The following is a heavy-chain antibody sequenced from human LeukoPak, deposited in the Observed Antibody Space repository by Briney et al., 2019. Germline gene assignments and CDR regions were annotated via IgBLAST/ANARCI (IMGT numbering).Heavy chain of an antibody. V-gene: IGHV3-21*01. CDR3: ARPRKSNPADYFDY. CDR1: GFTFSSYH. Sequence: GGSLRLSCEVSGFTFSSYHMNWVRQAPGKGLEWVSSIGSSGSYIYYADSLTGRFTISRDNAKNSLYLQMNSLRAEDTAMYYCARPRKSNPADYFDYWGQGTLVTVSS. D-gene: IGHD4-11*01. CDR2: IGSSGSYI. J-gene: IGHJ4*02.